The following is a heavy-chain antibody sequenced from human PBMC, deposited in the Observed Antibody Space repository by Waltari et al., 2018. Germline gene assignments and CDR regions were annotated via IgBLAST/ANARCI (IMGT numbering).Heavy chain of an antibody. CDR3: ARALGYDSYYFDY. CDR2: IIPILGIA. V-gene: IGHV1-69*02. Sequence: QVQLVQSGAEVKKPGSSVTVSCKASGGTFSSYTISWVRQAPGQGLEWMGRIIPILGIANYAQKFQGRVTITADKSTSTAYMELSSLRSEDTAVYYCARALGYDSYYFDYWGQGTLVTVSS. CDR1: GGTFSSYT. D-gene: IGHD3-3*01. J-gene: IGHJ4*02.